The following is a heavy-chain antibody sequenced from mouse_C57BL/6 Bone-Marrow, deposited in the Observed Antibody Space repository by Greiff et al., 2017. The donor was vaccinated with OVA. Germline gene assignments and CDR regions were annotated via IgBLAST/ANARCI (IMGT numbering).Heavy chain of an antibody. J-gene: IGHJ2*02. CDR1: GFTFSSSA. CDR3: ARDHFYYLDY. Sequence: EVKLVESGGGLVKPGGSLKLSCAASGFTFSSSAMSWVRQTPEKRLEWVATISDGGRYTYYPDNVKNNLYLQMSHLKSENTARYYCARDHFYYLDYWGQGTSLTVSS. V-gene: IGHV5-4*01. CDR2: ISDGGRYT.